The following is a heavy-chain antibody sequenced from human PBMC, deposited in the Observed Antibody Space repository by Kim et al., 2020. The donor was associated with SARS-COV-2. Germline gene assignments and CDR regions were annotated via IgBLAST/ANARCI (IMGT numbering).Heavy chain of an antibody. V-gene: IGHV3-30*18. J-gene: IGHJ6*01. D-gene: IGHD6-6*01. CDR3: AKALYSSSDWVPIRYYY. CDR2: ISYDGSNK. Sequence: GGSLRLSCAASGFTFSSYGMHWVRQAPGKGLEWVAVISYDGSNKYYADSVKGRFTISRDTSKNTLYLQMNSLRAEDTAVYYCAKALYSSSDWVPIRYYY. CDR1: GFTFSSYG.